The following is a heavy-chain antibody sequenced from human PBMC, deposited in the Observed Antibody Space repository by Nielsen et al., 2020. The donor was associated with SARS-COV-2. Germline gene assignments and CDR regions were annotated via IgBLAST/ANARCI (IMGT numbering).Heavy chain of an antibody. CDR1: GFTFGNYA. J-gene: IGHJ4*02. D-gene: IGHD2-2*01. V-gene: IGHV3-30-3*01. CDR3: ARETLDHTNSFVDF. CDR2: ISYDGSNQ. Sequence: GESLKISCAASGFTFGNYAMHWVRQAPGRGLEWMTIISYDGSNQHYADSVKGRFSISRDNSKNLVYLQMNSLSPDDTAMYYCARETLDHTNSFVDFWGQGTLVTVSS.